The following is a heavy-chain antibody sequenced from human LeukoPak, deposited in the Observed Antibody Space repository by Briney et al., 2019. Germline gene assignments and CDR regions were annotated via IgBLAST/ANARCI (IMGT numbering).Heavy chain of an antibody. CDR1: GYTFTGYY. J-gene: IGHJ5*02. V-gene: IGHV1-2*06. D-gene: IGHD2-15*01. Sequence: ASVEVSCKASGYTFTGYYMHWVRQAPGQGLEWMGRTNPNSGGTNYAQKFQGRVTMTRDTAISTAYMELSRLRSDDTAVYYCARGYCSGGSCYFAGDRNWFDPWGQGTLVTVSS. CDR2: TNPNSGGT. CDR3: ARGYCSGGSCYFAGDRNWFDP.